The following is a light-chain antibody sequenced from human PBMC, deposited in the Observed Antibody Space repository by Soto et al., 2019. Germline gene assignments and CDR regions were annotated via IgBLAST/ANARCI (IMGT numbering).Light chain of an antibody. J-gene: IGKJ1*01. V-gene: IGKV1-5*01. CDR3: QQYNSYSST. CDR1: QSISSW. CDR2: DAS. Sequence: DIQMNQSPSTLSASVGDRVTITCLASQSISSWLAWYQQKPGKAPKLLIYDASSLESGVPSRFSGSGSGTEFTLTISSLQPDDFATYYCQQYNSYSSTFGQGAKVDI.